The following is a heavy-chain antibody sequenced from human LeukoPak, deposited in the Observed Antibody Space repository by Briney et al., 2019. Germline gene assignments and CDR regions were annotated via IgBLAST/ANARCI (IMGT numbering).Heavy chain of an antibody. CDR3: ARVPNDRTVVRGVSVFLLYYIDF. CDR1: GYTFSSYG. D-gene: IGHD3-10*01. V-gene: IGHV1-18*01. J-gene: IGHJ4*02. Sequence: ASVKVSCKASGYTFSSYGITWVRQAPGQGLEWLGWINGYSGNTNSIQKVQDRIIMTTDTSTNTAYMELRSLGSDDTAIYYCARVPNDRTVVRGVSVFLLYYIDFWGQGTPVTVSS. CDR2: INGYSGNT.